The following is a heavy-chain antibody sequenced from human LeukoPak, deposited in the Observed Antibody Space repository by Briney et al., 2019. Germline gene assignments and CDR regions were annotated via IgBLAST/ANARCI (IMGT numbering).Heavy chain of an antibody. J-gene: IGHJ4*02. CDR1: GGSFSGYY. V-gene: IGHV4-34*01. D-gene: IGHD1-26*01. Sequence: SETLSLTCAVYGGSFSGYYWSWIRQPPGKGLEWIGEINHSGSTYYNPSLKSRVTISVDTSKNQFSLKLSSVTAADTAVYYCARDAFGGSYLFDYWGQGTLVTVSS. CDR2: INHSGST. CDR3: ARDAFGGSYLFDY.